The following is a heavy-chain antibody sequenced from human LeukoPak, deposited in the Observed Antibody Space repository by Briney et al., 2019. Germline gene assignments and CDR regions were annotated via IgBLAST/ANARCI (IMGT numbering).Heavy chain of an antibody. J-gene: IGHJ6*03. CDR3: ARGRHLYSYAYDYYMDV. Sequence: GGSLRLSCAASGFTFSSYWMHWVRQAPGKGLVWASRINTDGSSTNYADSVKGRFTISRDNAKNTLYLQVDSLRAEDTAVYYCARGRHLYSYAYDYYMDVWGKGTTVTISS. V-gene: IGHV3-74*01. CDR1: GFTFSSYW. D-gene: IGHD5-18*01. CDR2: INTDGSST.